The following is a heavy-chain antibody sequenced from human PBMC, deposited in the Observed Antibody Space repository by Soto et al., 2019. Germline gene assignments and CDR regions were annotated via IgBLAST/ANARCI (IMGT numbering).Heavy chain of an antibody. CDR2: INPYNANT. D-gene: IGHD3-16*01. CDR3: ARDRVAGIWGDAFDI. V-gene: IGHV1-18*01. J-gene: IGHJ3*02. CDR1: GYTFTSYA. Sequence: GASVKVSCKASGYTFTSYAMHWVRQAPGQGLEWMGWINPYNANTNYAQKLQGRVTMTTDTSTSTAYMDLRSLTSDDTAVYYCARDRVAGIWGDAFDIWGQGTMVTVSS.